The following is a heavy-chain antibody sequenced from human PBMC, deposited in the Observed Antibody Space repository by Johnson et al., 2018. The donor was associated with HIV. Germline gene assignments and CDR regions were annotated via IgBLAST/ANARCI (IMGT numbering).Heavy chain of an antibody. J-gene: IGHJ3*02. D-gene: IGHD2-15*01. CDR2: ISWNSGSI. CDR3: AKEIFPGVVVVAATGEAAFDI. V-gene: IGHV3-9*01. CDR1: GFTFDDYA. Sequence: VQLVESGGGLVQPGRSLRLSCAASGFTFDDYAMHWVRQAPGKGLEWVSGISWNSGSIGYADSVKGRFPISRDNAKNSLYLQMNILRAEDTALYYCAKEIFPGVVVVAATGEAAFDIWGQGTMVTVSS.